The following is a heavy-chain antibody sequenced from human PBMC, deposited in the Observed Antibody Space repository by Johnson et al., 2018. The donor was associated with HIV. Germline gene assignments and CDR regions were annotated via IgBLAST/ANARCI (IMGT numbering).Heavy chain of an antibody. CDR3: AKLQCTCSVCNFEILYDALDN. J-gene: IGHJ3*02. V-gene: IGHV3-30-3*02. Sequence: QVQLVESGGGVVQPGRSLRLSCAAPGFTFSSYAMHWVRQAPGKGLEWVAVISDDGSNKYYADSVKGRFTISRDNSKNTLCLQMNSLRAADTAVYPCAKLQCTCSVCNFEILYDALDNWGQGTMVTVSS. CDR2: ISDDGSNK. CDR1: GFTFSSYA. D-gene: IGHD2-8*02.